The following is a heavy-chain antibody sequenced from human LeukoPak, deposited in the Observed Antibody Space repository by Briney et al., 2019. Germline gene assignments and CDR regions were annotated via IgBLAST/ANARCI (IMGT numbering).Heavy chain of an antibody. CDR3: ARAEENFDY. CDR1: GYTFTGYY. V-gene: IGHV1-2*02. CDR2: INPNSGGT. D-gene: IGHD2/OR15-2a*01. J-gene: IGHJ4*02. Sequence: ASVKVSCKASGYTFTGYYMHWVRLAPGQGLEWMGWINPNSGGTNYSQKFQDRVTMTRDTSISTAYMELSRLRSDDTAVYYCARAEENFDYWGQGTLVTVSS.